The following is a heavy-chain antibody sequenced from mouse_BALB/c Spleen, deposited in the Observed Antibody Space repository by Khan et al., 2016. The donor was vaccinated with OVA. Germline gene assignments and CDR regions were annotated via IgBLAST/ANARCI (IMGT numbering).Heavy chain of an antibody. V-gene: IGHV1-77*01. Sequence: QVRLQQSGAELARPGASVKLSCKASGYTFTDYYINWVKQRTGQGLEWIGEISPGSGDTYYNDKFKGRATLTADKSSSTAYMQLCSLTSEASAFYFWARRNYFGYTFADWGEGTMITVSA. D-gene: IGHD1-2*01. J-gene: IGHJ3*01. CDR3: ARRNYFGYTFAD. CDR1: GYTFTDYY. CDR2: ISPGSGDT.